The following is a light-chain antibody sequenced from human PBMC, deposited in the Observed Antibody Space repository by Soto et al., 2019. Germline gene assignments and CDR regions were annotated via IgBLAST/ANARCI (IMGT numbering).Light chain of an antibody. CDR3: SSFAARNTWV. J-gene: IGLJ3*02. Sequence: QSALTQPPSASGSPGQSVTISCTGTSSDVGAYIYVSWYQQHAGKAPKLVIYEVTKRPSGVPDRFSGSKSANTASLTVSGLQAEDEADYYCSSFAARNTWVFGGGTKLTVL. V-gene: IGLV2-8*01. CDR2: EVT. CDR1: SSDVGAYIY.